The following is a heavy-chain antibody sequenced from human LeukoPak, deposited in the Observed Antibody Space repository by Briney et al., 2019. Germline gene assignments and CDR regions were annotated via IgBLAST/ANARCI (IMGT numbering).Heavy chain of an antibody. Sequence: ASVKVSCKASGYTFTSYYMHWVRQAPGQGLEWMGIINPSGGSTSYAQQFQGRVTMTRDTSTSTVYMELSSLRSEDTAVYYCARDLESQDYGGISGWFDPWGQGTLVTVSS. CDR1: GYTFTSYY. J-gene: IGHJ5*02. CDR2: INPSGGST. CDR3: ARDLESQDYGGISGWFDP. D-gene: IGHD4-23*01. V-gene: IGHV1-46*01.